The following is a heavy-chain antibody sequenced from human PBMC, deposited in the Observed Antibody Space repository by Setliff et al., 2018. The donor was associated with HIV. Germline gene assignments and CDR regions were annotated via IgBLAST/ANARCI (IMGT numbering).Heavy chain of an antibody. D-gene: IGHD6-19*01. CDR3: ARRPAGAVAGGYGMDV. Sequence: SETLSLTCDVSGFSISSRYYWGWIRHPPGKGLEWIGSIYHSGITYYNPSLKSRVTIPVDTSKNQFSLKLSSVTAADTAVYSCARRPAGAVAGGYGMDVWGQGTTVTVSS. V-gene: IGHV4-38-2*01. CDR2: IYHSGIT. J-gene: IGHJ6*02. CDR1: GFSISSRYY.